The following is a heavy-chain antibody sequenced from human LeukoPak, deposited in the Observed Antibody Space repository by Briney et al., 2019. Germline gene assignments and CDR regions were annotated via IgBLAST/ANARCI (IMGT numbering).Heavy chain of an antibody. D-gene: IGHD2-8*01. Sequence: ASVKVSCKASGYTFTGYYTHWVRQAPGQGLEWMGRINPNSGGTNYAQKFQGRVTMTRDTSISTAYMELSRLRSDDTAVYYCARGSHRSIVLMVYEKYYFDYWGQGTLVTVSS. J-gene: IGHJ4*02. CDR2: INPNSGGT. CDR1: GYTFTGYY. CDR3: ARGSHRSIVLMVYEKYYFDY. V-gene: IGHV1-2*06.